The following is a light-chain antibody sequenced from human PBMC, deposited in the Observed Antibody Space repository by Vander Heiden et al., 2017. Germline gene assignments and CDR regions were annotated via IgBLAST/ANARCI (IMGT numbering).Light chain of an antibody. CDR1: QTISPW. V-gene: IGKV1-5*03. CDR3: QQYHSYTWA. Sequence: DLHTTQSPSTLSASVGDRDTITCRASQTISPWLAWYQQKPGKAPNLRIYKVSTLQSGVPSRFSGSGSGTEFTLTISSLQPDDFATYYCQQYHSYTWAFGQGTKVDI. J-gene: IGKJ1*01. CDR2: KVS.